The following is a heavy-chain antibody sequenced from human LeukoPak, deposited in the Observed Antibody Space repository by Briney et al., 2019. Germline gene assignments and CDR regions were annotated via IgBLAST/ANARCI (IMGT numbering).Heavy chain of an antibody. CDR2: INAGNGDT. D-gene: IGHD2-21*01. J-gene: IGHJ4*02. CDR3: ARDDCGDTCYPGGY. CDR1: GYTFTKYV. Sequence: ASVKVSCKASGYTFTKYVVHWVRQAPGQRPEWMGWINAGNGDTKSSQNFQDRVTITRDTSANTAYMELSSLTSEDTALYYCARDDCGDTCYPGGYWGQGTLVTVSS. V-gene: IGHV1-3*01.